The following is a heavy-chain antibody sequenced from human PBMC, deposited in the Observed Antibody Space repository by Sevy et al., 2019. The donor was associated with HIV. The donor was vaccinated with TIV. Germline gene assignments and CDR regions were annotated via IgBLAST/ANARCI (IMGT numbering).Heavy chain of an antibody. Sequence: ASVKVSCKASGYTFTAYYLHWVRQAPGQGLEWMGWINPHSGATNYAPKFQVRVTMTTNTSISTAYMELSGLRSDDTAVYYCARIYQALNWSADIWGQGTLVTVSS. CDR3: ARIYQALNWSADI. CDR1: GYTFTAYY. CDR2: INPHSGAT. D-gene: IGHD1-20*01. J-gene: IGHJ4*02. V-gene: IGHV1-2*02.